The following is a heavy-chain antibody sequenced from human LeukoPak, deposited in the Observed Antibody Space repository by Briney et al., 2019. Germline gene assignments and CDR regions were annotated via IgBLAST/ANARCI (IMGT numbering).Heavy chain of an antibody. CDR3: AKYTGSGWDFDS. CDR1: GFTFGGFA. Sequence: PGGSLRLSCAASGFTFGGFAMHWVRQAPVRGLEWVSLVTGGGTTYYADSVRGRFNISRDNSKNSLYLQMNTLRTEDTAFYYCAKYTGSGWDFDSWGQGTLVTVSS. V-gene: IGHV3-43*02. CDR2: VTGGGTT. J-gene: IGHJ4*02. D-gene: IGHD6-19*01.